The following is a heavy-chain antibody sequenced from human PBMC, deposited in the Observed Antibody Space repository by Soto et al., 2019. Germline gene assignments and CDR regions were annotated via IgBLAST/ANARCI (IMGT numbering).Heavy chain of an antibody. J-gene: IGHJ5*02. V-gene: IGHV4-30-2*01. CDR1: GGSISSGGYS. CDR2: IYHSGST. Sequence: PSETLSLTCAVSGGSISSGGYSWRWIRQPPGKGLEWIGYIYHSGSTYYNPSLKSRVTISVDRSKNQFSLKLGSVTAADTAVYYCARVTDRWGQGTLVTVS. CDR3: ARVTDR.